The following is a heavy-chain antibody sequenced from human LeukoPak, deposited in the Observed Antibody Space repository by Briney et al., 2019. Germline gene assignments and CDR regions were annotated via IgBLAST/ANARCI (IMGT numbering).Heavy chain of an antibody. CDR2: ISSSSSYI. J-gene: IGHJ6*03. Sequence: GGSLRLSCAASGFTFSSYSMNWVRQAPGKGLEWVSSISSSSSYIYYADSVKGRFTISGDNAKNSLYLQMNSLRAEDTAVYYCARGGDKPCMDVWGKGTTVTVSS. CDR3: ARGGDKPCMDV. D-gene: IGHD3-10*01. V-gene: IGHV3-21*01. CDR1: GFTFSSYS.